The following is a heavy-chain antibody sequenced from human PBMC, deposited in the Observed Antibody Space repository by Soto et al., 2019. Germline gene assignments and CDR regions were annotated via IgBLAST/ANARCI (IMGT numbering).Heavy chain of an antibody. V-gene: IGHV1-69*01. CDR3: AIDGISNCFDY. Sequence: QVQMVQSGAEVKKPGSSVKVSCKASGGSFSTYGISWLRQAPGQGLEWMGRIIPIFRSAHYTQKLQGRVTITADRSTSIVYMELSSLRSDDRAVYYCAIDGISNCFDYWGQGTLVTVSS. CDR2: IIPIFRSA. J-gene: IGHJ4*02. D-gene: IGHD3-3*02. CDR1: GGSFSTYG.